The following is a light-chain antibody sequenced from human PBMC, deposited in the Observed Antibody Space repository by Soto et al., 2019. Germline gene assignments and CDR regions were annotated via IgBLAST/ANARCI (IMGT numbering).Light chain of an antibody. J-gene: IGKJ1*01. CDR1: ESIDSC. Sequence: DIHITFSSSALSGSLVDTVAITCRASESIDSCLAWYQQKPGKAPKLLIFAASDLESGVPARFSGSGSGTEFTLTISSLQPEDFATYYCLQCNTFPWTFGQGTKVDIK. CDR2: AAS. CDR3: LQCNTFPWT. V-gene: IGKV1-5*01.